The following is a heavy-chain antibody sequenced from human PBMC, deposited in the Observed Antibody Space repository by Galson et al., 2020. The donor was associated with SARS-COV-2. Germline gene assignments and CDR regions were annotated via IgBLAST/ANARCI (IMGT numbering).Heavy chain of an antibody. CDR2: IYYSGRT. J-gene: IGHJ4*02. CDR1: GGSISSYY. V-gene: IGHV4-59*01. D-gene: IGHD3-22*01. Sequence: ASETLSLTCTVSGGSISSYYWSWIRQPPGKGLEWIGYIYYSGRTNYNPSLKSRVTISVDTSKNQFSLKLSSVTAADTAVYYCARAPRAYYDSSGYYSYFDYWGQGTLVTVSS. CDR3: ARAPRAYYDSSGYYSYFDY.